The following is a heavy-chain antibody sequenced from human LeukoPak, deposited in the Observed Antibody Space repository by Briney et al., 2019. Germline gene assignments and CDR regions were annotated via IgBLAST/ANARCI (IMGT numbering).Heavy chain of an antibody. V-gene: IGHV3-53*01. CDR2: IYSGGST. CDR1: GFTVSSNF. Sequence: GGSLRLSCAASGFTVSSNFLSWVRQPPGKGLEWVSDIYSGGSTYHADSVKGRFTISRDNSKNTLYLQMNSLRAEDPAVYYCTRGGGGSFPHYWGQGTLVTVSS. J-gene: IGHJ4*02. CDR3: TRGGGGSFPHY. D-gene: IGHD2-21*01.